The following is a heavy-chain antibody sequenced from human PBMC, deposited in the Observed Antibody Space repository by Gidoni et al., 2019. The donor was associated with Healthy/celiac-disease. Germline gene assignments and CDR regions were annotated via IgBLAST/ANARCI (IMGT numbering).Heavy chain of an antibody. CDR1: GFTSSSYA. J-gene: IGHJ4*02. Sequence: EVQLLESGGGLVQPGGSRRLSCAASGFTSSSYAMSWVRQAPGKGLEWVSAISGSGGSTYYADSVKGRFTISRDNSKNTLYLQMSSLRAEDTAVYYCARDSSGYYSGFDYWGQGTLVTVSS. D-gene: IGHD3-22*01. V-gene: IGHV3-23*01. CDR2: ISGSGGST. CDR3: ARDSSGYYSGFDY.